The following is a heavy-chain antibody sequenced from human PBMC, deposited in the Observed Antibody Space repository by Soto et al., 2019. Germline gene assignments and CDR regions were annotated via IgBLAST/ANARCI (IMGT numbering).Heavy chain of an antibody. V-gene: IGHV4-34*01. CDR3: ARDGRFLNWFDP. CDR2: INHSGST. Sequence: LSLTCAVYGGSFSGYYWSWIRQPPGKGLEWIGEINHSGSTNYNPSLKSRVTISVGTSKSQFSLKLTSVTAADTAVYYCARDGRFLNWFDPWGQGTLVTVSS. J-gene: IGHJ5*02. CDR1: GGSFSGYY. D-gene: IGHD3-3*01.